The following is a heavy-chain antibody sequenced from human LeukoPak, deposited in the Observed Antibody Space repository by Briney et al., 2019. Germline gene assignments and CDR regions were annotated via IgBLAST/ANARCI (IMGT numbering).Heavy chain of an antibody. CDR3: PSRLRRGYSGYDVGVNYFDY. J-gene: IGHJ4*02. Sequence: SVQVSCKASGGTFSSYAISWVRQAPGQGLEWMGGIIPIFGKANYAQKFQGRVTITTDKSTSTAYMELSSLRAEDTAGYYFPSRLRRGYSGYDVGVNYFDYWGEGTPVTVS. V-gene: IGHV1-69*05. CDR1: GGTFSSYA. D-gene: IGHD5-12*01. CDR2: IIPIFGKA.